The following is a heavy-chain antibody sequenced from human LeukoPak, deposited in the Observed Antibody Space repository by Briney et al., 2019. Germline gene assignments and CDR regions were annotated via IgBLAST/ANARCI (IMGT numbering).Heavy chain of an antibody. J-gene: IGHJ4*02. CDR1: GFMFRSFG. D-gene: IGHD3-10*01. V-gene: IGHV3-33*06. Sequence: GRSLRLSCAAYGFMFRSFGMHWVRQTPGKGLEWLAVIWFDGSEKYYADSMKGRFSISRDNSNSTLFLQMTSLRAEDTAIYYCAKDRGEYYFDSWGQGTLVTVSS. CDR3: AKDRGEYYFDS. CDR2: IWFDGSEK.